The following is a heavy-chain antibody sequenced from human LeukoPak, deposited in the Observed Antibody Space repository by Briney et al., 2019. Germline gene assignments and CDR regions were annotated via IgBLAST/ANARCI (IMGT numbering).Heavy chain of an antibody. J-gene: IGHJ3*02. V-gene: IGHV3-23*01. CDR2: IICSGGST. CDR1: GFTSSIYA. D-gene: IGHD3-9*01. CDR3: ARYKARGLVRKAFDT. Sequence: GGSLRLSCAASGFTSSIYAMSWVRQAPEKGLEWVSAIICSGGSTYYADSVKGRFVISRDNSKNTLYLQMNSLRAEDTAVYYCARYKARGLVRKAFDTWGQGKMVTVSS.